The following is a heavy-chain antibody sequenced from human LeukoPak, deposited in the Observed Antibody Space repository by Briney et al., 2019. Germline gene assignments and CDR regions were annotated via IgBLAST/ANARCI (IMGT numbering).Heavy chain of an antibody. J-gene: IGHJ4*02. D-gene: IGHD4-23*01. CDR3: ARADYGGNRFDY. CDR2: IYYSGST. Sequence: SETLSLTCTVSGGSINSSSYYWSWIRQPPGEGLDWIGYIYYSGSTNYNPSLKSRVTISVDTSKNQFSLKLSSVTAADTAVYFCARADYGGNRFDYWGPGTLVTVSS. CDR1: GGSINSSSYY. V-gene: IGHV4-61*01.